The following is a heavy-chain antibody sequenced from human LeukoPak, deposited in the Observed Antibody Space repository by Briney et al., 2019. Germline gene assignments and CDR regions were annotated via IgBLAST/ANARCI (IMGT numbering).Heavy chain of an antibody. V-gene: IGHV3-30*01. CDR3: ARDSGYSGSYYIFGGFDY. D-gene: IGHD1-26*01. J-gene: IGHJ4*02. Sequence: GRSLRLSYAASGFTFSSYAMHWVRQAPGKGLEWVAVISYDGSNKYYADSVKGRFTISRDNSKNTLYLQMNSLRAEDTAVYYCARDSGYSGSYYIFGGFDYWGQGTLVTVSS. CDR1: GFTFSSYA. CDR2: ISYDGSNK.